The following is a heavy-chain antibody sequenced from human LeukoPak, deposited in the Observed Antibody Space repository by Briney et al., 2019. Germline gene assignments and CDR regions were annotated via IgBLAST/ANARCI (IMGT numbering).Heavy chain of an antibody. CDR1: GFTFSRYA. CDR2: ISGRVDST. V-gene: IGHV3-23*01. CDR3: GKERDLYGSGSYYGYFDY. Sequence: GRSLRLSCAASGFTFSRYATSWVRQTSRKGLECVLAISGRVDSTYYIECVKGRFTISRDYSKNTLYVQMSSLRAEDTVVYYCGKERDLYGSGSYYGYFDYWGQGTLVTVSS. D-gene: IGHD3-10*01. J-gene: IGHJ4*02.